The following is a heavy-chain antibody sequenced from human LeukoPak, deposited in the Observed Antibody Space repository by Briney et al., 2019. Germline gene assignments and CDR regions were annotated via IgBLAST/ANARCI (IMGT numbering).Heavy chain of an antibody. CDR2: IKSKSDGGTT. CDR3: TTDIPTDGTGY. J-gene: IGHJ4*02. CDR1: GFTFSSYA. V-gene: IGHV3-15*01. Sequence: KPGGSPRLSCAASGFTFSSYAMTWVRQAPGKGLEWVGRIKSKSDGGTTDYAAPVKGRFTISRDDSKNTLYLQMNSLKTEDTAVYYCTTDIPTDGTGYWGQGTLVTVSS. D-gene: IGHD6-13*01.